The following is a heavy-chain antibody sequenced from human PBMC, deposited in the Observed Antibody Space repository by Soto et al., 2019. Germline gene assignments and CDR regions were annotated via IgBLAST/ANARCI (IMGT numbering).Heavy chain of an antibody. V-gene: IGHV3-23*01. D-gene: IGHD3-10*01. CDR2: ISGSGGST. CDR3: AKESDGPGIIEYPWFDP. J-gene: IGHJ5*02. Sequence: EVQLLESGGGLVQPGGSLRLSCVASGFTFSSYAMSWVRQAPGKGLQWVSGISGSGGSTYFAASVKGRFIISRDNSKNTLYLQMNSLRAEDTAVYYCAKESDGPGIIEYPWFDPWRDGTLVSVSS. CDR1: GFTFSSYA.